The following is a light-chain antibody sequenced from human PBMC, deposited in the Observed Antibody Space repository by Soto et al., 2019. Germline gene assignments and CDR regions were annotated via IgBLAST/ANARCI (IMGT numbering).Light chain of an antibody. CDR2: ETS. Sequence: EIVLTQSPATLSLSPGERATLSCRASQSVSNQLAWYQQKAGQAPRLLIYETSNRAIGIPARFSGSGSGTDFPLTISSLETEDFAIYYCQQRRNWPLTFGGGTRVEIK. CDR1: QSVSNQ. V-gene: IGKV3-11*01. CDR3: QQRRNWPLT. J-gene: IGKJ4*01.